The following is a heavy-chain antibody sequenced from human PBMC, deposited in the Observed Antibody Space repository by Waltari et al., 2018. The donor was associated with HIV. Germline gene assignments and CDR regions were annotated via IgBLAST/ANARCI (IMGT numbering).Heavy chain of an antibody. Sequence: QVQLQESGPGLVKPSETLSLTCTVSGASISSYYWSWIRQPPGRGLEWSGYIYYSGSTNYNPSLKSRVTISVDTSKNQFSLKLSSVTAADTAVYYCARTPIYYDQWGRRFDIWGQGTMVTVSS. CDR2: IYYSGST. J-gene: IGHJ3*02. D-gene: IGHD3-22*01. CDR3: ARTPIYYDQWGRRFDI. CDR1: GASISSYY. V-gene: IGHV4-59*01.